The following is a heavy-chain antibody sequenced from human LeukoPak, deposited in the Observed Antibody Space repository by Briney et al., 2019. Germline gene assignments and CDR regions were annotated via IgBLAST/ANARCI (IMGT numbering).Heavy chain of an antibody. D-gene: IGHD4-17*01. J-gene: IGHJ4*02. Sequence: GGSLRLSCAATGFTFRKHWMSWVRQTVGKGLECGAKIREDGNEKHYVDSVKGRFTISRDNAKNSLFLQMNNLRVDDTAVYYCAKGGASVTRYVDYWGQGTLVTVSS. CDR2: IREDGNEK. CDR3: AKGGASVTRYVDY. V-gene: IGHV3-7*01. CDR1: GFTFRKHW.